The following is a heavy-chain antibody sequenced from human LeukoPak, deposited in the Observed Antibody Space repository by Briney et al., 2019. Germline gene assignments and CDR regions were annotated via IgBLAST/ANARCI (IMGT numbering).Heavy chain of an antibody. J-gene: IGHJ4*02. CDR2: INSDSTTL. D-gene: IGHD3-10*01. CDR3: ARLRGLIDH. Sequence: GSLRLSCAATGFIFSDRYMSWIRQAPGKGLEGVAYINSDSTTLYYADSVKGRFTVSRDNAKNSLYLHMNSLGVDDTAVYYCARLRGLIDHWGQGALVTVSS. V-gene: IGHV3-11*01. CDR1: GFIFSDRY.